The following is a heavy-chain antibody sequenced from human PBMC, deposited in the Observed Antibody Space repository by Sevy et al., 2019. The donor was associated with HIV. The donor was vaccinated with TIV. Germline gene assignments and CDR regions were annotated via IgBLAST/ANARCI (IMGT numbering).Heavy chain of an antibody. CDR2: ISRTATT. V-gene: IGHV3-48*02. CDR3: AREDYYYDSREENWFDP. CDR1: GFTFSVYA. D-gene: IGHD3-22*01. Sequence: GGSLRLSCKPSGFTFSVYAMHWVRQAPGKGLEWVSSISRTATTYYADSVRDRFTISRDNAKNLLYLEMNSLRDEDTAVYYCAREDYYYDSREENWFDPWGQGTLVTVSS. J-gene: IGHJ5*02.